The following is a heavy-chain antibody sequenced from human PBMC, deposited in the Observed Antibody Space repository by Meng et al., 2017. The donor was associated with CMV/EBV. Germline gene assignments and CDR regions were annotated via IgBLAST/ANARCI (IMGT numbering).Heavy chain of an antibody. V-gene: IGHV3-74*01. D-gene: IGHD3-22*01. J-gene: IGHJ5*02. CDR2: INSDGSST. CDR3: AREENYYDSSGYYYDWFDP. Sequence: ETLSLTCTVSGFTFSSYWMHWVRQAPGKGLVWVSRINSDGSSTSYADSVKGRFTISRDNAKNTLYLQMNSLRAEDTAVYYCAREENYYDSSGYYYDWFDPWGQGTLVTVSS. CDR1: GFTFSSYW.